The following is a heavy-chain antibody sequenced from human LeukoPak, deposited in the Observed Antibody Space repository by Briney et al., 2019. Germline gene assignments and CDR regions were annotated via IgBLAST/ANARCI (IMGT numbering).Heavy chain of an antibody. V-gene: IGHV4-61*02. D-gene: IGHD4/OR15-4a*01. CDR1: GGSIGSGNYY. CDR3: ARESDLSNYDRTDY. J-gene: IGHJ4*02. Sequence: SETLSLTCTVSGGSIGSGNYYWSWIRQPAGKGLEWIGRIYTSGSTTYNPSLKSRVTISADTSKNQLSLKLSSVTVADTAVYFCARESDLSNYDRTDYWGQGTLVTVSS. CDR2: IYTSGST.